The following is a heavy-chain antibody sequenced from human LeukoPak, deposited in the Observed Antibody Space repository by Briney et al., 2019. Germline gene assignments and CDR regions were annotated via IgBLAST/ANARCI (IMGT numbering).Heavy chain of an antibody. J-gene: IGHJ4*02. CDR3: ARVGDCGRASCSAIDY. D-gene: IGHD2-2*01. CDR1: GFTVSSNY. Sequence: GGSLRLSCAASGFTVSSNYMSWVRQAPGKGLEWVSIIYSGGSTYYTDSVRGRFIISRDISKNTLYLQMNSLRAEDTAVYYCARVGDCGRASCSAIDYWGQGTLVTVSS. CDR2: IYSGGST. V-gene: IGHV3-66*01.